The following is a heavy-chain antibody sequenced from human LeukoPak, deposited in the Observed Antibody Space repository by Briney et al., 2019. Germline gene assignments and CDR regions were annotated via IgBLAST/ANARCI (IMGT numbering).Heavy chain of an antibody. Sequence: GGSLRLSCAASGFNFNIYAMNWVRQAPGKGLEWVSGIVGSGGGTYYADSVKGRFIISRDNSKNTLYLQMNSLRAEDTAVYYCAKGAHTMILVVVESWGQGTLVTVSS. D-gene: IGHD3-22*01. CDR2: IVGSGGGT. CDR1: GFNFNIYA. J-gene: IGHJ4*02. V-gene: IGHV3-23*01. CDR3: AKGAHTMILVVVES.